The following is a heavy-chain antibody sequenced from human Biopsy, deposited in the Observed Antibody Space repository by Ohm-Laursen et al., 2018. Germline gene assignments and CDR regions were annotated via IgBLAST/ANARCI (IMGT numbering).Heavy chain of an antibody. CDR3: ARALGGYDLSAYYIDS. V-gene: IGHV4-59*01. CDR2: IHNSGST. J-gene: IGHJ4*02. Sequence: GTLSLTWTVSGDPLSSYFWSWIRQPPGKGLEWIGFIHNSGSTDHNPSLKSRVTVSMDVSNNDFSLKLTSVTAADTAVYYCARALGGYDLSAYYIDSWGQGTLVTVSS. CDR1: GDPLSSYF. D-gene: IGHD3-22*01.